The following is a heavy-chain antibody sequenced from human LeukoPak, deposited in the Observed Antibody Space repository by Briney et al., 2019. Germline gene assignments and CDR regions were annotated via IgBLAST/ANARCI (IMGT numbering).Heavy chain of an antibody. CDR1: GDSVSRDGAA. V-gene: IGHV6-1*01. J-gene: IGHJ4*02. CDR3: ASDTLAAADS. D-gene: IGHD6-25*01. Sequence: SQTLSLTCAISGDSVSRDGAAWTWIRQSPSRGLEWLGRTYYRSKWHNEYAVSVRGRMAISPDTSKNQSSLHLSTVTPDDTAVYFCASDTLAAADSWGQGALVTVSS. CDR2: TYYRSKWHN.